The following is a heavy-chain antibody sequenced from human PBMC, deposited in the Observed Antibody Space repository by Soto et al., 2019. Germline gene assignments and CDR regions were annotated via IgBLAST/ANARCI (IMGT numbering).Heavy chain of an antibody. Sequence: GASVKVSCKSSGYTFTTYYMHWVRQAPGQGLEWMGIINPSGGSTTYAQKFQGRVTMTRDTSTSTVYMELSSLRSEDTAVYFCARSFALVSPFDYWGQGTLVTVSS. J-gene: IGHJ4*02. D-gene: IGHD3-22*01. V-gene: IGHV1-46*01. CDR1: GYTFTTYY. CDR2: INPSGGST. CDR3: ARSFALVSPFDY.